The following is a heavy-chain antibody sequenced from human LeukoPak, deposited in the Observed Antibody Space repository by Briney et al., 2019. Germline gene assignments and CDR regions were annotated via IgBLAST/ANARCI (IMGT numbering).Heavy chain of an antibody. CDR3: AKDPLRGFAIYYFDY. J-gene: IGHJ4*02. Sequence: PGGSLRLSCTASGFTFSNYFMTWIRQAPGKGLGWVSYISSSGNAVYHADSVKGRFTISRDNAKNSLYLQLNSLRAEDTAVYYCAKDPLRGFAIYYFDYWGQGTLVTVSS. D-gene: IGHD2-15*01. CDR2: ISSSGNAV. V-gene: IGHV3-11*04. CDR1: GFTFSNYF.